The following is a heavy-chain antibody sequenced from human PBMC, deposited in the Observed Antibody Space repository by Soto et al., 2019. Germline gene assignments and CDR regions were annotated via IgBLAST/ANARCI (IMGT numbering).Heavy chain of an antibody. D-gene: IGHD5-12*01. J-gene: IGHJ4*02. CDR2: INPNNGDT. CDR1: GYTFTGYY. CDR3: ARHSGYDYVFDY. Sequence: ASVKVSCKASGYTFTGYYIHWVRQAPGQGLEWMGWINPNNGDTNYAQKFQGRVSMTRDTSTSTAYMELSSLRFDDTAVYYCARHSGYDYVFDYRGQGTLVTVSS. V-gene: IGHV1-2*02.